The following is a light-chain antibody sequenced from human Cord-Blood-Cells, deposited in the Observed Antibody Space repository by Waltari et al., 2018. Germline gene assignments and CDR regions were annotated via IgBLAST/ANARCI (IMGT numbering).Light chain of an antibody. J-gene: IGKJ4*01. CDR2: DAS. Sequence: DIQMTQSPSTLPASVGDRVTITCRASQSISSWLAWYQQKPGKAPKLLIYDASSLESGVPSRSSGSGAATEFTLTISSLQPDDFATYYCQQYNSYSLTFGGGTKVEIK. CDR1: QSISSW. V-gene: IGKV1-5*01. CDR3: QQYNSYSLT.